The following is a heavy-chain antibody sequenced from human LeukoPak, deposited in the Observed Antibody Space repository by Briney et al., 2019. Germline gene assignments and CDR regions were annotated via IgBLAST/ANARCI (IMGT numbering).Heavy chain of an antibody. J-gene: IGHJ6*03. Sequence: SETLSLTCAVSGGSISSSNYYWGWIRQPPGKGLEWIGSMYYSGSTYYNPSLKSRVTMSVDTSKNQFSLKLSSVTAADTAVYYCARVGATNYYHYYMDVWGKGTTVTVSS. D-gene: IGHD1-26*01. V-gene: IGHV4-39*01. CDR3: ARVGATNYYHYYMDV. CDR2: MYYSGST. CDR1: GGSISSSNYY.